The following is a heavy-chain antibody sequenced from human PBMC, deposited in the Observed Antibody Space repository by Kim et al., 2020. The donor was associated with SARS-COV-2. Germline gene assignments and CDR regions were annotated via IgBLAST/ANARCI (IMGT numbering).Heavy chain of an antibody. CDR2: INTNGDST. CDR3: VKDSSSWYYFDY. V-gene: IGHV3-64D*06. J-gene: IGHJ4*02. D-gene: IGHD6-13*01. CDR1: GFTFRSYV. Sequence: GGSLRLSCSAFGFTFRSYVMSWVRQAPGKGLEHVSAINTNGDSTFYADSVKGRFTISRDNSNNMLYLQMWSLRAEDTAVYYCVKDSSSWYYFDYWGQRTLVTVSS.